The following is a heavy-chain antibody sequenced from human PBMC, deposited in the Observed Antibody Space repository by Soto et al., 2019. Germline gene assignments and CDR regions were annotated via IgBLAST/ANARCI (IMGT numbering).Heavy chain of an antibody. CDR1: GGSSRSSSYY. J-gene: IGHJ4*02. V-gene: IGHV4-39*07. Sequence: PSETLSLTCSVSGGSSRSSSYYWGWIRQAPGKGLEWIGEINHSGSTNYNPSLKSRVTISVDTSKNQFSLKLSSVTAADTAVYYCIRYLDYWGQGTLVTVSS. CDR3: IRYLDY. CDR2: INHSGST.